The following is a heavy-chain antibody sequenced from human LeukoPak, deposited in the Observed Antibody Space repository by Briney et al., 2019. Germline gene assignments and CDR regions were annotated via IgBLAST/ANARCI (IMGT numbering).Heavy chain of an antibody. J-gene: IGHJ2*01. D-gene: IGHD2-2*02. Sequence: QTGGSLRLSCAASGFTFSSYWMFWVRQAPGKGLVWVSRINSDGTRTTYADSVKGRFTISRDNAKYTLYLQMNSLRAEDTAVYYCARRSSAIPSYFDLWGRGTLVTVSS. V-gene: IGHV3-74*01. CDR3: ARRSSAIPSYFDL. CDR1: GFTFSSYW. CDR2: INSDGTRT.